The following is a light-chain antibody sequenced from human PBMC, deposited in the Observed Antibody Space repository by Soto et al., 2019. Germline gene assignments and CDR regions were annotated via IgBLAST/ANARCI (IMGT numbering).Light chain of an antibody. CDR3: QQYNTWHPKMA. CDR2: GAS. CDR1: QSVSSD. Sequence: VVTQSPATLSVFPGETATLSCRASQSVSSDLAWYQQRPGQAPRLLIYGASTRATGIPARFGGSGSGTEFRLTISSLQSEDFATYYCQQYNTWHPKMAFGRGTKVEIK. J-gene: IGKJ1*01. V-gene: IGKV3-15*01.